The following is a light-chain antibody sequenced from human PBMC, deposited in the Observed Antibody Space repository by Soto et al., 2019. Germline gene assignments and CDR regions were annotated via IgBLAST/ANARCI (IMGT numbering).Light chain of an antibody. V-gene: IGKV3-15*01. CDR2: DAS. CDR1: QTVSMN. J-gene: IGKJ1*01. CDR3: QQYNNWPPWT. Sequence: EIVMTQSPATLSLSPGERATLSCRASQTVSMNLAWYQQQPGEAPRLLIYDASTRATGIPDRCSGSGSATEFTLTISSMQSEDYAIYYCQQYNNWPPWTFGQGTKVDIK.